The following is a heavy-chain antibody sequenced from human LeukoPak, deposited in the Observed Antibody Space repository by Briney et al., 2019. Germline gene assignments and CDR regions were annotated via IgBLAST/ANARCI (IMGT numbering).Heavy chain of an antibody. J-gene: IGHJ4*02. CDR2: IYYSGST. CDR3: ARVPAPLEYCSSTSCRYYFDY. Sequence: SQTLSLTCTVSGGSISSGGYYWSWIRQHPGKGLEWIGYIYYSGSTYYNPSLKSRVTISVDTSKNQFSLKLSSVTAADTAVYYCARVPAPLEYCSSTSCRYYFDYWGQGTLVTVSS. CDR1: GGSISSGGYY. V-gene: IGHV4-31*03. D-gene: IGHD2-2*01.